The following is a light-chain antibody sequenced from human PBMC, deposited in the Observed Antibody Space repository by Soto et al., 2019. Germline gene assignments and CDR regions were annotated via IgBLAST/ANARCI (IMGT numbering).Light chain of an antibody. Sequence: QSVLTQPPSASGSPGQSVTISCTGTSSDVGGYNYVSWYQQHPGKAPKLMIYEVSKRPSGVPDRFSGSKSGNTASLTVSGLQAEDDADYYCSSYAGSNHFVVFGGGTKVTVL. V-gene: IGLV2-8*01. CDR1: SSDVGGYNY. CDR3: SSYAGSNHFVV. J-gene: IGLJ2*01. CDR2: EVS.